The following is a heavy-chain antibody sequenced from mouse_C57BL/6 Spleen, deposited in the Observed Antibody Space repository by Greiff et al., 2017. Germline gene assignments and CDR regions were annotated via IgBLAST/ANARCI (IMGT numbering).Heavy chain of an antibody. CDR3: ARSGKGAVHYAMDY. V-gene: IGHV1-53*01. CDR2: INPSNGGT. Sequence: QVQLQQPGTELVKPGASVKLSCKASGYTFTSYWMHWVKQRPGQGLEWIGNINPSNGGTNYNEKFKSKATLTVDKSSSTAYMQRSSLTSEDSAVYYGARSGKGAVHYAMDYWGQGTSVTVSS. J-gene: IGHJ4*01. CDR1: GYTFTSYW. D-gene: IGHD1-1*01.